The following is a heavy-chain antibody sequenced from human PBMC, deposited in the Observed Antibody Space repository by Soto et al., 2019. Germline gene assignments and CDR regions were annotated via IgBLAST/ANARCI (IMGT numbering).Heavy chain of an antibody. CDR3: ASSYCSGGSCRGFAEYFQH. D-gene: IGHD2-15*01. Sequence: EVQLVQSGAEVKKPGESLKISCKGSGYSFTSYWIGWVRQMPGKGLEWMGIIYPGDSDTRYSPSFQGQVTISADKSISTAYLQWSSLKASDTAMYYCASSYCSGGSCRGFAEYFQHWGQGTLVTVSS. V-gene: IGHV5-51*03. CDR2: IYPGDSDT. J-gene: IGHJ1*01. CDR1: GYSFTSYW.